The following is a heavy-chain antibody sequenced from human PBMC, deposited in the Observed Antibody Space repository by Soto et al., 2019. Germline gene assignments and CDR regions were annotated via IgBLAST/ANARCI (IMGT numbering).Heavy chain of an antibody. V-gene: IGHV3-7*01. J-gene: IGHJ4*02. Sequence: GGSLRLSCAASGFTFSSYWMSWVRQAPGKGLEWVANIKQDGSEKYYVDSVKGRFTISRDNAKNSLYLQMNSLRAKDTAVYYCACGYSRGYFDYWGQGTLVTVSS. CDR2: IKQDGSEK. D-gene: IGHD5-18*01. CDR3: ACGYSRGYFDY. CDR1: GFTFSSYW.